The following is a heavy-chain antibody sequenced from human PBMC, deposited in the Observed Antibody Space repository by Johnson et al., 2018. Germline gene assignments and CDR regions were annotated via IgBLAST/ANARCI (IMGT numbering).Heavy chain of an antibody. CDR1: GGTFSSYA. J-gene: IGHJ6*02. CDR2: IIPIFGTA. CDR3: ARDMVQEYHYSWEFDYYYGMDV. V-gene: IGHV1-69*01. D-gene: IGHD3-10*01. Sequence: QVQLVESGAEVKKPGSSVKVSCKASGGTFSSYAISWVRQAPGQGLEWMGGIIPIFGTANYAQKFQGRVTITEDESTSPAYMELSSLRSEDTAVYYCARDMVQEYHYSWEFDYYYGMDVWGQGTTVTVSS.